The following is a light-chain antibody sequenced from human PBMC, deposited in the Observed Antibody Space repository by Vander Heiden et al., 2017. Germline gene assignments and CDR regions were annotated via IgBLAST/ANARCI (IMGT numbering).Light chain of an antibody. Sequence: QSVLTHPPSASGTPGQRVTISCSGSNSNIGNNAVNWYQQLPGRAPKVLIYDNNQRPSGVPDRFSGSNSGTSASLVISGLQSEDEAIYYCAAWDDSLDGQEVFGGGTKLTVL. V-gene: IGLV1-44*01. J-gene: IGLJ2*01. CDR3: AAWDDSLDGQEV. CDR1: NSNIGNNA. CDR2: DNN.